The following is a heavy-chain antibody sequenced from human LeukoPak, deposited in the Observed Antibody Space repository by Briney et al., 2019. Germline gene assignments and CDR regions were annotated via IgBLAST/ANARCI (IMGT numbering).Heavy chain of an antibody. CDR1: GGSISSCY. Sequence: SETLSLTCTVSGGSISSCYWSWIRQPPGTGLEWIGYIYYSGSTTYNPSLKSRVTISVDTSKNQFSLKLRSVTAADTAVYYCAGVTHSPDYDILTGYAYYFDYWGQGTLVTVSS. CDR3: AGVTHSPDYDILTGYAYYFDY. J-gene: IGHJ4*02. V-gene: IGHV4-59*01. CDR2: IYYSGST. D-gene: IGHD3-9*01.